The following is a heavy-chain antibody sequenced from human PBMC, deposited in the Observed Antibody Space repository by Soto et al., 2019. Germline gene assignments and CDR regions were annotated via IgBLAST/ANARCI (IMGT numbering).Heavy chain of an antibody. V-gene: IGHV4-59*01. CDR2: IYYSGST. CDR3: ARVGIHTAFDY. Sequence: SETLSLTCTVSGGSISSYYWSWIRQPPGKGLEWIGYIYYSGSTNYNPSLKSRVTISVDTSKNQFSLKLSSVTAADTAVYYCARVGIHTAFDYWGQGTLVTVSS. CDR1: GGSISSYY. J-gene: IGHJ4*02. D-gene: IGHD5-18*01.